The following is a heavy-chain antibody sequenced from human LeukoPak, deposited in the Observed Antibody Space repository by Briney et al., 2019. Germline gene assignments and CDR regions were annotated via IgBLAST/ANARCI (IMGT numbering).Heavy chain of an antibody. J-gene: IGHJ4*02. V-gene: IGHV1-69-2*01. CDR1: GYTFTDYY. Sequence: SCKVSGYTFTDYYMHWVQQAPGKGLEWMVLVDPEDGETIYAEKFQGRVTITADTSTDTAYMELSSLRSEDTAVYYCATEGTIFGGEFDYWGQGTLVTVSS. D-gene: IGHD3-3*01. CDR3: ATEGTIFGGEFDY. CDR2: VDPEDGET.